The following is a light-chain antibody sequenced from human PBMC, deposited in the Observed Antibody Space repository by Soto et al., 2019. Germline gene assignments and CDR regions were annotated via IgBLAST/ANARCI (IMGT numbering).Light chain of an antibody. CDR1: QSVRSN. CDR2: GAS. J-gene: IGKJ5*01. CDR3: HMYNNWHAIP. V-gene: IGKV3D-15*01. Sequence: ERVVAQLPATLSYSPRERPTITCRASQSVRSNLAWYQQKPGQAPRLLIYGASTRATGIPATFGGSVSGTQFTLHISNLQSEDCAVYYCHMYNNWHAIPFGQRKRLEIK.